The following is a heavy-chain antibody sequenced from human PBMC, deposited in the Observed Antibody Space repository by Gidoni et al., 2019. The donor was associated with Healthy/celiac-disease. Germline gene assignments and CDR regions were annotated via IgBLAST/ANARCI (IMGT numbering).Heavy chain of an antibody. V-gene: IGHV4-39*01. Sequence: STYYNPSLKSRVTISVDTSKNQFSLKLSSVTAADTAVYYCARRVGPYSSPNWFDPWGQGTLVTVSS. CDR3: ARRVGPYSSPNWFDP. J-gene: IGHJ5*02. D-gene: IGHD6-19*01. CDR2: ST.